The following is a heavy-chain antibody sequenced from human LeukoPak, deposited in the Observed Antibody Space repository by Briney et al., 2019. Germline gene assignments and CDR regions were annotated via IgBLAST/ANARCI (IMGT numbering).Heavy chain of an antibody. V-gene: IGHV1-2*02. CDR1: GYTFTGYY. CDR2: INPSTGGT. CDR3: AKPSRTSYELFDY. J-gene: IGHJ4*02. D-gene: IGHD2-2*01. Sequence: ASVKVSCKASGYTFTGYYMHWVRQAPGQGLEWMGWINPSTGGTNYAQKFQGRVTMTRDTSTSTSYMELSRLRSDDTAVYYCAKPSRTSYELFDYWGQGTLVTVSS.